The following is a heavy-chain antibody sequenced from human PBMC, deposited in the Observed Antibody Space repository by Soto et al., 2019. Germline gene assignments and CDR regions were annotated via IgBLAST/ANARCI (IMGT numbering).Heavy chain of an antibody. V-gene: IGHV1-18*01. CDR2: ISAYNGNT. CDR3: ARDEEQQLGYGPHGQNYYGMDV. J-gene: IGHJ6*02. D-gene: IGHD6-13*01. Sequence: ASVKVSCKASGYTFTSYGISWVRQAPGQGLEWMGWISAYNGNTNYAQKIQGRVTMTTDTSTSTAYMELRSLRSDDTAVYYCARDEEQQLGYGPHGQNYYGMDVWGQGTTVTVSS. CDR1: GYTFTSYG.